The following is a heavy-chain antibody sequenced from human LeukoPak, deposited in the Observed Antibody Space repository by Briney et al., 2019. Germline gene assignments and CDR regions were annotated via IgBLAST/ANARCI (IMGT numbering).Heavy chain of an antibody. CDR2: IYDSGST. J-gene: IGHJ5*02. Sequence: PSETLSLTCTVSGGSIRSSYYYWGWIRQPPGKGLEWIGSIYDSGSTYYNPSLKSRVTISVDTSKNQFSLKLSSVTAADTAVYYCAREGPQRGARRDFWSGSRLRFDPWGQGTLVTVSS. V-gene: IGHV4-39*07. CDR3: AREGPQRGARRDFWSGSRLRFDP. D-gene: IGHD3-3*01. CDR1: GGSIRSSYYY.